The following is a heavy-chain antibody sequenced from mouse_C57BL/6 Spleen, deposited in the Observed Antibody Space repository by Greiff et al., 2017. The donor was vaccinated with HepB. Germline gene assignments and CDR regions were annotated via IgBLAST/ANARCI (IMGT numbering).Heavy chain of an antibody. CDR3: ASLAQSYYFDY. J-gene: IGHJ2*01. CDR2: ISSGGSYT. CDR1: GFTFSSYG. V-gene: IGHV5-6*01. D-gene: IGHD1-3*01. Sequence: SGGDLVKPGGSLKLSCAASGFTFSSYGMSWVRQTPDKRLEWVATISSGGSYTYYPDSVKGRFTISRDNAKNTLYLQMSSLKSEDTAMYYCASLAQSYYFDYWGQGTTLTVSS.